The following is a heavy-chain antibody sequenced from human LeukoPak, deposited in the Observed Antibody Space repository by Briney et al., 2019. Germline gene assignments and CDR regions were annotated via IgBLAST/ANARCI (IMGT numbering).Heavy chain of an antibody. D-gene: IGHD1-14*01. CDR3: AKAPAGIKRPLEY. Sequence: QPGGSLRLSCAASGFTLSSYAMNWVRQAPGKGLEWVSGISGGTGSANFADSVKGRFTISRDNSKNTLYLQMNSLRAEDTAMYYCAKAPAGIKRPLEYWGQGSLVTVSS. CDR1: GFTLSSYA. J-gene: IGHJ4*02. CDR2: ISGGTGSA. V-gene: IGHV3-23*01.